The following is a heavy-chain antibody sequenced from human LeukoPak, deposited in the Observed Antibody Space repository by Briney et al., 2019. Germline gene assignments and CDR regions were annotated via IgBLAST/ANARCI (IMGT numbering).Heavy chain of an antibody. V-gene: IGHV1-2*02. CDR1: GYTFTSNY. J-gene: IGHJ4*02. D-gene: IGHD5-24*01. CDR3: ARNRYGYNFGY. CDR2: ISPNSGGT. Sequence: GASVKVSCKASGYTFTSNYMHWVRQAPGQGLEWMGWISPNSGGTNYAQKFQGRVTMTRDTSISTTYMELSSLTSDDTAVYYCARNRYGYNFGYWAQGTLVTVSS.